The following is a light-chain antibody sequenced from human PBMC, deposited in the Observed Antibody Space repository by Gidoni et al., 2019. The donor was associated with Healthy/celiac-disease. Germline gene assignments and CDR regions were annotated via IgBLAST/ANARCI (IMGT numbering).Light chain of an antibody. V-gene: IGKV1-33*01. CDR3: QQYDNLPPLT. J-gene: IGKJ4*01. CDR1: QDLSNY. CDR2: DAS. Sequence: DIQMTPSPSSLSASVGDRVTITCQASQDLSNYLNWYQQKPGEAPKLLIYDASNLETGVPSRFSGSGSGTDVTLIISSLQPEDIATDYCQQYDNLPPLTFGGGTKVEIK.